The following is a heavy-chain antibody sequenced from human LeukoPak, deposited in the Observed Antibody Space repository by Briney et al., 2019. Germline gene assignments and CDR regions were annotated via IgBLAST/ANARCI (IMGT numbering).Heavy chain of an antibody. D-gene: IGHD1-26*01. V-gene: IGHV4-59*12. CDR2: IYYSGST. Sequence: PSETLSLTCTVSGGSISSYYWSWIRQPPGKGLEWIGYIYYSGSTNYNPSLKSRVTMSVDTSKNQFSLKLSSVTAADTAVYYCARAGGSYSDWFDPWGQGTLVTVSS. J-gene: IGHJ5*02. CDR1: GGSISSYY. CDR3: ARAGGSYSDWFDP.